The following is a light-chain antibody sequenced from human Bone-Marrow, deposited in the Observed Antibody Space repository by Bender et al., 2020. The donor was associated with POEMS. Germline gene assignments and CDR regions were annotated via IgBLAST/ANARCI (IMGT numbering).Light chain of an antibody. CDR1: SSDVGGYNY. Sequence: QSALTQPPSASGSPGQSVTISCTGTSSDVGGYNYVSWYQQHPGKAPKLLIYEVNKRPSGVPDRFSGSKSGTSASLAISGLRSEDEADYYCATWDAKLSGPSVVFGGGTKLTVL. J-gene: IGLJ2*01. CDR3: ATWDAKLSGPSVV. CDR2: EVN. V-gene: IGLV2-8*01.